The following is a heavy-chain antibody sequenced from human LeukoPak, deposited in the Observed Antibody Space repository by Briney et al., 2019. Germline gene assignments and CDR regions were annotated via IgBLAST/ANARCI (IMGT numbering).Heavy chain of an antibody. Sequence: ASVKVSCKASGYTFTNYAMNWVRQAPGQGLEWLGWINTNTGNPTYAQDFTGRFVFSLDTSVSTAYLQISNLKAEDTAMYYCARRLFIEMSTVNFDYWGQGTLVTVSS. J-gene: IGHJ4*02. CDR3: ARRLFIEMSTVNFDY. CDR2: INTNTGNP. V-gene: IGHV7-4-1*02. CDR1: GYTFTNYA. D-gene: IGHD5-24*01.